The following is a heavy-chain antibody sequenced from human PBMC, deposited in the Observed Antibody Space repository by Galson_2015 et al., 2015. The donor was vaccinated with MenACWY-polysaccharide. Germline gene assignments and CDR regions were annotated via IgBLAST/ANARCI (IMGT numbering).Heavy chain of an antibody. CDR3: ARARLPPRSPYYFDY. Sequence: ETLSLTCAVYGASLSDDYWSWIRQPPGKGLEWIGEVHHSGHNNYNPSLSSRVTISIVTARNPFFLKLTSVTAEDTAVYYCARARLPPRSPYYFDYWGRGSLVTVSS. CDR2: VHHSGHN. V-gene: IGHV4-34*01. D-gene: IGHD5-18*01. J-gene: IGHJ4*02. CDR1: GASLSDDY.